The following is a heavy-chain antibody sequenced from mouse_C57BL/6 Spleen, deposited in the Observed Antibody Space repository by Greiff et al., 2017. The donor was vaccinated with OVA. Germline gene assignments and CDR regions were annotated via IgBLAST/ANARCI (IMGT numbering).Heavy chain of an antibody. CDR3: AKGGDYDDGPGDY. CDR2: INPNNGGT. D-gene: IGHD2-4*01. V-gene: IGHV1-22*01. J-gene: IGHJ2*01. CDR1: GYTFTDYN. Sequence: EVQLQQSGPELVKPGASVKMSCKASGYTFTDYNMHWVKQSHGKSLEWIGYINPNNGGTSYNQKFKGKATLTVNKASSTAYMELRSLTSEDSAVYYCAKGGDYDDGPGDYWGQGTTLIVSS.